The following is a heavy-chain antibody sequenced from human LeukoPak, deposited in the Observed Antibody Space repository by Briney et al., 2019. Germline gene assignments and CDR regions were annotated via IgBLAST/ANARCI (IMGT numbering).Heavy chain of an antibody. D-gene: IGHD3-10*01. CDR3: AKDRFTMLRGATLFAVPHYYYYVDV. CDR2: ISGSGGST. J-gene: IGHJ6*03. CDR1: GFTFSTYG. Sequence: PGGSLRLSCAASGFTFSTYGMSWVRQAPGKGLEWVSGISGSGGSTSSTDYADSVKGRFTISRDNSKNTLYLQMNSLRAEDTAVYYCAKDRFTMLRGATLFAVPHYYYYVDVWGKGTTVTISS. V-gene: IGHV3-23*01.